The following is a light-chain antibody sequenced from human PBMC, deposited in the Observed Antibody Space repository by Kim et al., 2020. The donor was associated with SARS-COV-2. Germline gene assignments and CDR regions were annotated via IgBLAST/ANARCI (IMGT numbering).Light chain of an antibody. CDR3: KSYTSLNTGV. CDR2: DVS. CDR1: SSDVGGYDY. Sequence: QSALTQPASVSGSPGQSITISCSGTSSDVGGYDYVSWYQQHPGKAPKLIIFDVSRRPSGVSTRFSGSKSGNTASLTISGLQAEDEADYYCKSYTSLNTGVFGGGTKVTVL. J-gene: IGLJ3*02. V-gene: IGLV2-14*01.